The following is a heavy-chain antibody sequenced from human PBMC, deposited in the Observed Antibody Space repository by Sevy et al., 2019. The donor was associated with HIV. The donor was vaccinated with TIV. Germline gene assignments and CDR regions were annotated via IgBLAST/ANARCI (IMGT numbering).Heavy chain of an antibody. CDR3: ARLETRGYSNGLDY. Sequence: SETLSLTCTVSGGSISSSSYYWGWIRQPPGKGLEWIGSIYYSGSTYYNPSLKSRVTISVDTSKNQFSLKLSSVTAADTAVYHCARLETRGYSNGLDYWGQGTLVTVSS. D-gene: IGHD5-18*01. CDR2: IYYSGST. J-gene: IGHJ4*02. V-gene: IGHV4-39*01. CDR1: GGSISSSSYY.